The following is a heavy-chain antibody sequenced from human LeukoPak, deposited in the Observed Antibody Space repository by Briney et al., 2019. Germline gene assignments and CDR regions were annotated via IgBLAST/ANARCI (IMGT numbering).Heavy chain of an antibody. CDR2: INRDGSQK. V-gene: IGHV3-7*01. D-gene: IGHD3-22*01. CDR1: GFSLSGYW. CDR3: ARDLDDSSGPLDY. J-gene: IGHJ4*02. Sequence: GGSLRLSCAASGFSLSGYWMTWVRQAPGKGLEWVANINRDGSQKNHVDSVQGRFTISRDNSKNTLYLQMNSLRAEDTAVYYCARDLDDSSGPLDYWGQGTLVTVSS.